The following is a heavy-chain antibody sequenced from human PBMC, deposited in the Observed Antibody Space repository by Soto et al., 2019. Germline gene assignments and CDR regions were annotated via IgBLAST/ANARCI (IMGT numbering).Heavy chain of an antibody. CDR1: GYTLTELS. CDR3: WTTGRGWLLSYNWFDP. Sequence: ASVEVSCKVSGYTLTELSMQCVRQAPGKGLECRGGFDREVGEAIYAHKLQTRVIMTEDTSTDGPCMNLSRLRCQHRAACHCWTTGRGWLLSYNWFDPWGQGTLVTVSS. J-gene: IGHJ5*02. V-gene: IGHV1-24*01. CDR2: FDREVGEA. D-gene: IGHD3-9*01.